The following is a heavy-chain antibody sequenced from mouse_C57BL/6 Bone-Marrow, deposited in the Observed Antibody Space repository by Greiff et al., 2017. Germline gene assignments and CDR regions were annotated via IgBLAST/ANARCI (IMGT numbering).Heavy chain of an antibody. V-gene: IGHV14-4*01. J-gene: IGHJ3*01. CDR3: TVDGYYPFAY. Sequence: EVKLQESGAELARPGASVKLSCTASGFNIKDDYMHWVKQRPEQGLEWIGWIDPENGDTEYASKFQGKATITADTSSNTAYLQLSSLTSEDTAVYYCTVDGYYPFAYWGQGTLVTVSA. CDR2: IDPENGDT. D-gene: IGHD2-3*01. CDR1: GFNIKDDY.